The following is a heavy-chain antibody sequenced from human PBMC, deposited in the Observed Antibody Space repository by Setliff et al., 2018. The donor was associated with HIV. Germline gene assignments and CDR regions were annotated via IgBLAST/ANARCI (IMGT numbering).Heavy chain of an antibody. J-gene: IGHJ4*02. CDR3: ARDPTTGVDY. D-gene: IGHD4-4*01. CDR2: INHSGST. V-gene: IGHV4-59*12. Sequence: PSETLSLTCNVSGGSINSYYWSWIRQPPGKGLEWIGEINHSGSTNYNPSLKSRVTMSVDTSKNQFSLKLSSVTAADTAMYYCARDPTTGVDYWGQGTLVTVSS. CDR1: GGSINSYY.